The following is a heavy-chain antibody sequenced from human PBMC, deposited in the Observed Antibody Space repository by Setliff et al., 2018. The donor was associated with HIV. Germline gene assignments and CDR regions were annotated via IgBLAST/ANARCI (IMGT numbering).Heavy chain of an antibody. D-gene: IGHD6-19*01. CDR2: IVVGSGKT. V-gene: IGHV1-58*01. Sequence: SVKVSCKASGFTFTGSAVQWMRQARGQRPEWIGWIVVGSGKTEYAQKFQERVTITRDMSTSTAYMELRSRRYDDTAVYYCVADGHGSGWRSDYWGQGTLVTVSS. J-gene: IGHJ4*02. CDR3: VADGHGSGWRSDY. CDR1: GFTFTGSA.